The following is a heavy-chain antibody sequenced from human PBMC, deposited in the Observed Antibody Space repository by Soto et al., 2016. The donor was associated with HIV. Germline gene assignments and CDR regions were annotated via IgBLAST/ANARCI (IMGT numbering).Heavy chain of an antibody. CDR2: IYTTGST. Sequence: QVQLQQWGAGLVKPSQTLSLTCTVSGGSVSSGRYYWSWIRQPAGKGLEWIGRIYTTGSTDYNPSLKSRVTISLDTSKNQFSLKLNSVTAADTAVYYCARDSSSWGQGNPGHRLL. V-gene: IGHV4-61*02. D-gene: IGHD2-2*01. CDR1: GGSVSSGRYY. CDR3: ARDSSS. J-gene: IGHJ5*02.